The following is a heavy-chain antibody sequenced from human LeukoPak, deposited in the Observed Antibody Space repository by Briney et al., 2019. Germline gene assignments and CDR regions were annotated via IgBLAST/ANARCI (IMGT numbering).Heavy chain of an antibody. CDR2: ISSSGST. CDR1: GGSISGYY. D-gene: IGHD3-3*01. Sequence: SETLSLTCSVSGGSISGYYWSWIRQPAGKGLECIGRISSSGSTNYNPSLKSRVTMSVDTSKNQFFLKLSSVTAADTAVYYCARGLNDSWTGENYWGQGTLVTVSS. V-gene: IGHV4-4*07. J-gene: IGHJ4*02. CDR3: ARGLNDSWTGENY.